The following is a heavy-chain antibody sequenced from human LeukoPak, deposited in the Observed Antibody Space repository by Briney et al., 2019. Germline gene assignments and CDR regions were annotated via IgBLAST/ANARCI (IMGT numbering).Heavy chain of an antibody. D-gene: IGHD6-13*01. CDR3: ARGDTSSWYLSY. V-gene: IGHV1-18*01. J-gene: IGHJ4*02. Sequence: ASVKVSCKASGYTLTGYGISWVRQAPGQGFECMGWINPSNGDTKYAQKLQGRVTMTTDSFTSTAYMELRSLRSDDTAVYFCARGDTSSWYLSYWGQGTLVTVSS. CDR2: INPSNGDT. CDR1: GYTLTGYG.